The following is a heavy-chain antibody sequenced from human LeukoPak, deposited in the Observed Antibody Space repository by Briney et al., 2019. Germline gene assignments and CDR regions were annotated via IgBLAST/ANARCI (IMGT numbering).Heavy chain of an antibody. CDR1: EFSVGSNY. J-gene: IGHJ4*02. CDR2: INGNGGST. CDR3: AILTVTTAY. V-gene: IGHV3-23*01. D-gene: IGHD4-17*01. Sequence: GGSLRLSCAASEFSVGSNYMTWVRQAPGKGLEWVSGINGNGGSTNYADSVKGRFTISRDNSKNTLYLQMNSLRAEDTAVYYCAILTVTTAYWGQGTLVTVSS.